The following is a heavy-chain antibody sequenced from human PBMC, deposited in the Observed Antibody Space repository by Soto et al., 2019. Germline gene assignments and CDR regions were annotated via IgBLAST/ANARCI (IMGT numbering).Heavy chain of an antibody. Sequence: EAHLVESGGGLPQPGGSLRLSCVASGFNFSPYFMAWVRQGPGRGLVWVSHIQGDGTTPAYADSVMGRFILSRDNGRNPLCPQTNSLRDKDTCVYYCCSDRGTPDSFDIWGQGATVIVSS. CDR1: GFNFSPYF. V-gene: IGHV3-74*02. J-gene: IGHJ3*02. CDR3: CSDRGTPDSFDI. D-gene: IGHD3-10*01. CDR2: IQGDGTTP.